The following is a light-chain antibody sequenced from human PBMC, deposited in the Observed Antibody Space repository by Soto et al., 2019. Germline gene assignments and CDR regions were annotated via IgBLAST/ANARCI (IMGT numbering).Light chain of an antibody. CDR2: AAS. V-gene: IGKV1-8*01. J-gene: IGKJ4*01. Sequence: IQMTQSPSTLSASVGDRVTITCRASQGISSYLAWYQQKPGKAPKLLIYAASTLQSGVPSRFSGSGSGTDFTLTISCLQSEDFATYYCQQYYSYPLTCGGGTKGDIK. CDR1: QGISSY. CDR3: QQYYSYPLT.